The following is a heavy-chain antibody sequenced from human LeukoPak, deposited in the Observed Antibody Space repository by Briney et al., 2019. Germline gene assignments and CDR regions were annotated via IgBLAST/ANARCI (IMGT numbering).Heavy chain of an antibody. D-gene: IGHD3-22*01. CDR1: GFTFSSYA. J-gene: IGHJ4*02. V-gene: IGHV3-23*01. CDR3: ASSHDSSGND. CDR2: ISGSGGST. Sequence: GGSLRLSCAASGFTFSSYAMSWVRQAPGKGLEWVSAISGSGGSTYYADSVKGRFTISRDNAKNSVYLQMNSLRDEDTAVYYCASSHDSSGNDWGQGTLVTVSS.